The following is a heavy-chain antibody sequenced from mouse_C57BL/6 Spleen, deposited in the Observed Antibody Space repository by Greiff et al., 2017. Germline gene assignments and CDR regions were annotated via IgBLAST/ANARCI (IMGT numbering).Heavy chain of an antibody. J-gene: IGHJ2*01. CDR1: GYTFTDHT. D-gene: IGHD1-1*01. V-gene: IGHV1-78*01. CDR2: IYPRDGST. Sequence: VQRVESDAELVKPGASVKISCKVSGYTFTDHTIHWMKQRPEQGLEWIGYIYPRDGSTKYNEKFKGKATLTADKSSSTAYMQLNSLTSEDSAVYFCARNQDYYGSVYYFDYWGQGTTLTVSS. CDR3: ARNQDYYGSVYYFDY.